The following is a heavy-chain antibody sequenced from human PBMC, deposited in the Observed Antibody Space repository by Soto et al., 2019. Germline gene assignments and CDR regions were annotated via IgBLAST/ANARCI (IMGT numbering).Heavy chain of an antibody. CDR3: SRDGSGL. D-gene: IGHD5-12*01. V-gene: IGHV3-53*02. CDR1: GFSVSNNY. CDR2: IYSDGST. Sequence: EVQLVESGGCLIQPGGSLRLSCSASGFSVSNNYMSWVGQAPGKGLEWVSVIYSDGSTYYADSVKGRFTISRDNSQNTQYIQMNGLRAEDTAVYYCSRDGSGLWGQGTVVTVSS. J-gene: IGHJ4*02.